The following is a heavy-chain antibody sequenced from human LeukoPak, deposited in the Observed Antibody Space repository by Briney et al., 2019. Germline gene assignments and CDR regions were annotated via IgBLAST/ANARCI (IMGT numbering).Heavy chain of an antibody. Sequence: PGGSLRLSCAASGFTFSSYSMNWVRQAPGKGLEWVSYISSSSSTIYYADSVKGRFTISRDNAKNSLYLQMNSLRAEDTAVYYCARISNANYYENLYYFDYWGQGTLVTVSS. CDR3: ARISNANYYENLYYFDY. J-gene: IGHJ4*02. CDR2: ISSSSSTI. V-gene: IGHV3-48*01. CDR1: GFTFSSYS. D-gene: IGHD3-22*01.